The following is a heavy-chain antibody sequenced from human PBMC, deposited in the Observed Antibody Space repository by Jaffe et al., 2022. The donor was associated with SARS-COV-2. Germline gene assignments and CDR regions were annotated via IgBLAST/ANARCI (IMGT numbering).Heavy chain of an antibody. V-gene: IGHV4-61*02. CDR1: GGSITSGSYY. J-gene: IGHJ4*02. Sequence: QVQLQESGPGLVKPSQTLSLTCTVSGGSITSGSYYWSWIRQPAGKGLEWIGRIYISGSTDYNPSLKSRVTISVDTSKSQFSLKLSSVTAADTAVYYCASATHYYGSYYFDYWGQGTLVTVSS. D-gene: IGHD3-10*01. CDR2: IYISGST. CDR3: ASATHYYGSYYFDY.